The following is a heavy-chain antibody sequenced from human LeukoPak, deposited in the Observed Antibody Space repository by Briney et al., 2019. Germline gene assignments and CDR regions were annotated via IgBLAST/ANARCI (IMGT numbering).Heavy chain of an antibody. V-gene: IGHV5-51*01. CDR1: GYSFTSYW. CDR3: ARSNELLWFGELLGYFDY. J-gene: IGHJ4*02. Sequence: GESLKISCKGSGYSFTSYWIGWVRQMPGKGLEWMGIIYPGDSDTRYSPSFQGQVTISADKSISTAYLQWSSLKASDTAMYYCARSNELLWFGELLGYFDYWGQGTLVTVPS. CDR2: IYPGDSDT. D-gene: IGHD3-10*01.